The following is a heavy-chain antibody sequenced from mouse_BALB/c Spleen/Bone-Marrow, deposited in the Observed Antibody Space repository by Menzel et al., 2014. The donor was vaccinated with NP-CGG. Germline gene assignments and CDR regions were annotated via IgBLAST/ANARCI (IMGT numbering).Heavy chain of an antibody. CDR1: GFTFSDYY. CDR2: IRDGGSYT. Sequence: EVKLMESGGGLVKPGGSLKLSCAASGFTFSDYYMYWVRQTPEKGLEWVATIRDGGSYTYYPDSMKGRFTISRDNAKNSLYLQMTSLKSEDTAMYYCARDSYYYGSSYWYFDVWGAGTTVTVSS. V-gene: IGHV5-4*02. D-gene: IGHD1-1*01. CDR3: ARDSYYYGSSYWYFDV. J-gene: IGHJ1*01.